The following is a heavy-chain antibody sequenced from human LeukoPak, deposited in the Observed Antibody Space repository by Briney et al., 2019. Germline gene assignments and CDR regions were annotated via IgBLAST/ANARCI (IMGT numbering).Heavy chain of an antibody. J-gene: IGHJ5*02. D-gene: IGHD3-10*01. V-gene: IGHV4-59*12. Sequence: PSETLSLTCTVSGGSISSYYWSWIRQPPGKGLEWIGYIYYSGSTNYNPSLKSRVTISVDTSKNQFSLKLSSVTAADTAVYYCARAARGVIPTYNWFDPWGQGTLVTVSS. CDR1: GGSISSYY. CDR3: ARAARGVIPTYNWFDP. CDR2: IYYSGST.